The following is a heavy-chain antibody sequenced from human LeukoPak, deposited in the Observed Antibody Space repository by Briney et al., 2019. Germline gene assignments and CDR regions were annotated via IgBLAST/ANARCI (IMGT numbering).Heavy chain of an antibody. CDR1: GFIVTSNY. Sequence: GGSLRLSCAASGFIVTSNYISWVRQAPGKGLEWVSIIYSGGHTYYADSVKGRFTISRHNSENTPYLQMSSLRLEDTAVYYCARLPYQLLLEWGFDYWGQGTLVTVSS. CDR2: IYSGGHT. D-gene: IGHD2-2*01. V-gene: IGHV3-53*04. CDR3: ARLPYQLLLEWGFDY. J-gene: IGHJ4*02.